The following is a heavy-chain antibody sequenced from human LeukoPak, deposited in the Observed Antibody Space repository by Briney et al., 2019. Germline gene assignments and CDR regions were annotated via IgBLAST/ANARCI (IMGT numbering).Heavy chain of an antibody. CDR2: TSPDGNEK. Sequence: GGSLRLSCAASGFTFSRYAMHWVRQAPGKGLEWVAVTSPDGNEKYYADSVKGRFTISRDNSKNTVFLQMNSLSTEDTAVYSCFTESAYYYDSWGQGTLVTVSS. CDR3: FTESAYYYDS. CDR1: GFTFSRYA. V-gene: IGHV3-30*01. J-gene: IGHJ5*01. D-gene: IGHD3-22*01.